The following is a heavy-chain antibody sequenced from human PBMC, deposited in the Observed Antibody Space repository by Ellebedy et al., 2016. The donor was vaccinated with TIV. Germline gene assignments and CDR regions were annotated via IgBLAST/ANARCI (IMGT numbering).Heavy chain of an antibody. CDR3: VKDSYVTDV. CDR2: IRSSGGTT. J-gene: IGHJ6*02. Sequence: GESLKISCSASGFTFSDYSMLWVRQAPGKGLEYVSAIRSSGGTTYYADSVKGRFTISRDNSKNTLYLQMSSLRAKDTAVYYCVKDSYVTDVWGQGTTVTVSS. CDR1: GFTFSDYS. V-gene: IGHV3-64D*06.